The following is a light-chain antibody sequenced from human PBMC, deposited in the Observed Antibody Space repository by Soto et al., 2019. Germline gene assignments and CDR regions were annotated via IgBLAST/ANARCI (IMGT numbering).Light chain of an antibody. V-gene: IGKV1-5*01. CDR3: QQYMTYST. CDR2: DAS. J-gene: IGKJ5*01. CDR1: QSLRGW. Sequence: DIQMTQSPSTLPASVGDRVTITCRASQSLRGWLAWYQQRPGKAPKALIYDASTLANGVPSRFNGSGSGTEFTLTISSLQPDDFATYYCQQYMTYSTFGQGTRLEIK.